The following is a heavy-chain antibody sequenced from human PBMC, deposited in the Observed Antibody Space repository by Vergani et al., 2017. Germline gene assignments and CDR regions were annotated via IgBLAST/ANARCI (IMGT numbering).Heavy chain of an antibody. CDR3: ARDRPRGTIFGVVTGYMDV. CDR2: IWYDGSNK. D-gene: IGHD3-3*01. J-gene: IGHJ6*03. CDR1: GFTFSSYG. Sequence: QVQLVESGGGVVQPGRSLRLSCAASGFTFSSYGMHWVRQAPGKGLEWVAVIWYDGSNKYYADSVKGRFTISRDNSKNTLYLPMNSLRAEDTAVYYCARDRPRGTIFGVVTGYMDVWGKGTTVTVSS. V-gene: IGHV3-33*01.